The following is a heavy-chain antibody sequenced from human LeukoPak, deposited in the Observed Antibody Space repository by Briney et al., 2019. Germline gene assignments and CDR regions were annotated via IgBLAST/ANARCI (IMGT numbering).Heavy chain of an antibody. CDR1: GFSFSSYS. V-gene: IGHV3-21*01. Sequence: GGSLRLSYAASGFSFSSYSMNWVRQAPGKGLECVSSISSSSTSTYYADSVKGRFTISRDNAKNSVYLQMSSLRAEDTAVYYCTRDPANMDVWGKGTTVTVSS. J-gene: IGHJ6*03. CDR3: TRDPANMDV. D-gene: IGHD2-2*01. CDR2: ISSSSTST.